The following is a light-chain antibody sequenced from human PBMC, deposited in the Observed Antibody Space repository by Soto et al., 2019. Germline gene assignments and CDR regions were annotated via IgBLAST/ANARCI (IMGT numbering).Light chain of an antibody. CDR2: AAS. Sequence: DIQMTQFPSSLSASVGDRVTITCRASQGIRNDLGWYQQKPGKAPKRLIYAASSLQSGVPSRFSGSGSGTEFPPAISGLQPEDSAIFYCLQNSTSPLTFGQGTRVEIK. CDR1: QGIRND. J-gene: IGKJ1*01. CDR3: LQNSTSPLT. V-gene: IGKV1-17*01.